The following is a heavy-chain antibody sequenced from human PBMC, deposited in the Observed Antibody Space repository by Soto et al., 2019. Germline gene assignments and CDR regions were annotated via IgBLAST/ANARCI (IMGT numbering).Heavy chain of an antibody. J-gene: IGHJ5*02. Sequence: GGSLRLSCAASGFTFSSYAMSWVRQAPGKGLEWVSTVSGSGTSTYNADSVKGRFTISRDNSKNTLYLQMSSLRAEDTAVYYCAKGSGVRGSPPPNWFDPWGRGTLVTVSS. CDR2: VSGSGTST. CDR1: GFTFSSYA. CDR3: AKGSGVRGSPPPNWFDP. V-gene: IGHV3-23*01. D-gene: IGHD3-10*01.